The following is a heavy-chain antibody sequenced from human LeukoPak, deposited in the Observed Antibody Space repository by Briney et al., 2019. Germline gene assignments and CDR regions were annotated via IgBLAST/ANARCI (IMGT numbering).Heavy chain of an antibody. V-gene: IGHV1-69*06. CDR2: IIPIFGTA. D-gene: IGHD6-19*01. Sequence: GASVKVSCKASGYTFTSYGISWVRQAPGQGLEWMGGIIPIFGTANYAQKFQGRVTIIADKSTSTAYMELSSLRSEDTAVYYCARATVAGFANFDYWGQGTLVTVSS. J-gene: IGHJ4*02. CDR1: GYTFTSYG. CDR3: ARATVAGFANFDY.